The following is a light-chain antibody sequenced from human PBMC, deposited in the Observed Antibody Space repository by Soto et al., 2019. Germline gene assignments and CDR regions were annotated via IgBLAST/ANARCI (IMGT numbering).Light chain of an antibody. Sequence: IQLTQSPSSLSASEGDRVTITCRASHGISSYLAWYQQKPGKALKLLIYAASTLQSGVPSRFSGSGSGTDFTLTISSLQPEDFVTYYCQQLNTYPITFGQGTRLEIK. CDR3: QQLNTYPIT. V-gene: IGKV1-9*01. CDR2: AAS. CDR1: HGISSY. J-gene: IGKJ5*01.